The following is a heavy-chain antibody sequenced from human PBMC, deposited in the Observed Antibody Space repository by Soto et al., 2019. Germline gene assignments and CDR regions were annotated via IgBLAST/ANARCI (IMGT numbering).Heavy chain of an antibody. CDR1: GFTFSSYS. V-gene: IGHV3-48*01. D-gene: IGHD3-22*01. Sequence: GGSLRLSCAASGFTFSSYSMNWVRQAPGKGLEWVSYISSSSGTIYYADSVKGRFTISRDNAKNSLYLQMNSLRAEDTAVYYCASNVKTMIVGDMDVWGQGTTVTVSS. J-gene: IGHJ6*02. CDR2: ISSSSGTI. CDR3: ASNVKTMIVGDMDV.